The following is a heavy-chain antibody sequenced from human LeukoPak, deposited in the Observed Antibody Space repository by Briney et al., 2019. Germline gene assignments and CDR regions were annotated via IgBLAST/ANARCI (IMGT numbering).Heavy chain of an antibody. CDR2: IYPGDSAT. Sequence: ADSLKISCKASGYSSTSYWVGRVHQMPGKRLGWMGIIYPGDSATRSRPSFPAHTTISANKSITTSYLQWSSLKASDTAMYDCARHRYYYDSSGYLTDYWGQGTLVTVSS. D-gene: IGHD3-22*01. V-gene: IGHV5-51*07. J-gene: IGHJ4*02. CDR1: GYSSTSYW. CDR3: ARHRYYYDSSGYLTDY.